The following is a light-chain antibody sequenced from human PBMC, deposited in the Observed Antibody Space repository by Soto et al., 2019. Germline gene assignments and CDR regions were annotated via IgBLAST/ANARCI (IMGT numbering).Light chain of an antibody. CDR3: HQSYSSLVYP. V-gene: IGKV1-39*01. Sequence: DIQMPQSPSSLSASVGDRVTITCRASQNIGTYLNWYQQKPGKAPTVLIYTASTLQSGVPSRFSGSGSGTDFTLTINSLQPEDSATYYCHQSYSSLVYPFVPGTKLQIK. CDR1: QNIGTY. CDR2: TAS. J-gene: IGKJ2*01.